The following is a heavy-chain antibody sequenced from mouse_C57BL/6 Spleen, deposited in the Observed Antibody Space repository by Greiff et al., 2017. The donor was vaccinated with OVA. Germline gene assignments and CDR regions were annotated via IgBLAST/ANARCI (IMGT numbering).Heavy chain of an antibody. J-gene: IGHJ1*03. CDR1: GFTFSSYT. V-gene: IGHV5-9*01. D-gene: IGHD1-1*01. CDR2: ISGGGGNT. CDR3: ARQGDYYGGYFDV. Sequence: EVQGVESGGGLVKPGGSLKLSCAASGFTFSSYTMSWVRQTPEKRLEWVATISGGGGNTYYPDSVKGRFTISRDNAKNTLYLQMSSLRSEDTALYYCARQGDYYGGYFDVWGKGTTVTVSS.